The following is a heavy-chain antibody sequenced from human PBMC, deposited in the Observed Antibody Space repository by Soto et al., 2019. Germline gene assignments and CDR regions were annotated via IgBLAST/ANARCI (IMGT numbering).Heavy chain of an antibody. CDR1: GDSVSRNSAA. Sequence: SQTLSLTCAISGDSVSRNSAAWNWIRQSPSRGLDWLGRTYYRSKWYNDYAVSVKSRITINPDTSKNQFSLQLNSVTPEDTAVYYCAREGGNRYYYYYGMDVWGQGTTVTVSS. V-gene: IGHV6-1*01. J-gene: IGHJ6*02. D-gene: IGHD1-26*01. CDR2: TYYRSKWYN. CDR3: AREGGNRYYYYYGMDV.